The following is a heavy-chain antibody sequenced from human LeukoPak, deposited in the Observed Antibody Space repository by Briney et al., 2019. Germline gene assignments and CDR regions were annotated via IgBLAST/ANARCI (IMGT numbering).Heavy chain of an antibody. V-gene: IGHV1-18*01. D-gene: IGHD5-24*01. CDR1: GYTFTSYG. CDR2: IIAYNGNT. CDR3: ARDNSVRDEAWSFNP. J-gene: IGHJ5*02. Sequence: ASVKVSCKASGYTFTSYGISWVRQAPGQGLEWMGWIIAYNGNTNYAQKLQGRVTMTTDTSTSTAYMELRSLRSDDTAVYYCARDNSVRDEAWSFNPWGQGTLVTVSS.